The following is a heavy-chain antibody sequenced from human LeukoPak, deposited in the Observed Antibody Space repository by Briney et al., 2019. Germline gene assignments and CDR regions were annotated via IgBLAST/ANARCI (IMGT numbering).Heavy chain of an antibody. CDR1: GYTFTSYD. J-gene: IGHJ3*02. D-gene: IGHD3-3*01. CDR2: MNPNSGNT. CDR3: ARRITIFGVVIPTSAFDI. V-gene: IGHV1-8*01. Sequence: GASVKVSCKASGYTFTSYDINWVRQATGQGLEWMGWMNPNSGNTGYAQKFQGRVTMTRNTSISTAYMELSSLRSEDTAVYYCARRITIFGVVIPTSAFDIWGQGTKVTVSS.